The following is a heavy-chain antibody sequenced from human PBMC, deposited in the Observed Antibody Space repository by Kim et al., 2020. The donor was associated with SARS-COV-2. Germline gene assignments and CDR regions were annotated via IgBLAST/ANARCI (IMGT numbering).Heavy chain of an antibody. CDR3: ARRKLTFENFDL. Sequence: GESLKISCKGSGYSFTNYWIGRVRQMPGKGLEWMGIIYPGDSDTRYSPSFQGQVTISADKSISTAYLPWSSLKASDTAMYYCARRKLTFENFDLWGRGTLVTVSS. CDR1: GYSFTNYW. J-gene: IGHJ2*01. D-gene: IGHD3-9*01. V-gene: IGHV5-51*01. CDR2: IYPGDSDT.